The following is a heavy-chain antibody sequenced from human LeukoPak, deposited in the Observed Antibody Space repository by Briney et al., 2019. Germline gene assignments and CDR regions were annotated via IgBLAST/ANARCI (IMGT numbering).Heavy chain of an antibody. CDR3: ARAYKILTGYYVLGAFDI. Sequence: SETLSLTCTVSGGSISSGGYYWSWIRQHPGKGLEWIGYIYYSGSTYYNPSLKSRVTISVATSKNQSSLKLSSVTAAYTAVYYCARAYKILTGYYVLGAFDIWGQGTMVTVSS. CDR2: IYYSGST. V-gene: IGHV4-31*03. D-gene: IGHD3-9*01. CDR1: GGSISSGGYY. J-gene: IGHJ3*02.